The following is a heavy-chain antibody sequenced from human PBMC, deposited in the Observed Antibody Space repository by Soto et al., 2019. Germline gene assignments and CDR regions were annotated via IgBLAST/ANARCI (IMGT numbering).Heavy chain of an antibody. CDR3: ARVIARVPDY. J-gene: IGHJ4*02. CDR1: NYSISSGYY. CDR2: MYYSGST. Sequence: SETLSLTCAVSNYSISSGYYWGWIRQPPGKGPEWIGSMYYSGSTYYNPSLKSRVTMSVDTSKNQFSLNLTSVTAADTAVYYCARVIARVPDYWGQGTLVTVSS. D-gene: IGHD2-21*01. V-gene: IGHV4-38-2*01.